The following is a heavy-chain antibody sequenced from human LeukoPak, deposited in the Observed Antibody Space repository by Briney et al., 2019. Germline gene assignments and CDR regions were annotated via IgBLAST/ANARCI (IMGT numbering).Heavy chain of an antibody. CDR3: ARAGVWDSSDTSGYHNGAFDI. CDR2: IKPNSGGT. V-gene: IGHV1-2*06. Sequence: GASVKVSCKASGYTFTDYYMHWVRQAPGQGLEWMGRIKPNSGGTNYGQKFRGRVTMTRDTSISIAYMELSNLRSDDTAVYYCARAGVWDSSDTSGYHNGAFDIWGQGTMVTVSS. J-gene: IGHJ3*02. D-gene: IGHD3-22*01. CDR1: GYTFTDYY.